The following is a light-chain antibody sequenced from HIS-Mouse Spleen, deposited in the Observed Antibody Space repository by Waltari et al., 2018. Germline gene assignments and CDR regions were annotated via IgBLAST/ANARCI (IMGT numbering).Light chain of an antibody. CDR3: SSYAGSNNLMV. V-gene: IGLV2-8*01. Sequence: QSALTQPPSASGSPGQSVTISCTGTSSDVGGYNYVSWYQQHPGKAPKLMIYEVSKRPSGVPDRFSGSKSGNPASLTVSGLQAEDEADYYCSSYAGSNNLMVFGGGTKLTVL. CDR2: EVS. CDR1: SSDVGGYNY. J-gene: IGLJ2*01.